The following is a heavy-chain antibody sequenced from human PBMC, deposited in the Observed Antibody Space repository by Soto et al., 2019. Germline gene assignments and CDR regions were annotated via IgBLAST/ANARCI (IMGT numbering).Heavy chain of an antibody. CDR3: AKELSSSSATRDRFDP. J-gene: IGHJ5*02. CDR1: GFTFSGYA. Sequence: GGSLRLSCAASGFTFSGYAMNWVRQAPGKGLEWVSTVSGSADNTYYAASVRGRFTISRDNSKSTLYLQMNSLRAEDTALYYCAKELSSSSATRDRFDPWGQGNLVTVSS. V-gene: IGHV3-23*01. CDR2: VSGSADNT. D-gene: IGHD6-6*01.